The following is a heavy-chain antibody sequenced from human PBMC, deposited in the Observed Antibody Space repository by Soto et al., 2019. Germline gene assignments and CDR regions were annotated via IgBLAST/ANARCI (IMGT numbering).Heavy chain of an antibody. CDR1: RDPFTSYY. Sequence: GSVKVYFKAPRDPFTSYYINLVRQAPGQGLEWMGVINPPGGSTAYAQKFKGRVTLTRDTSASTVYMEVSSLTSEDTAMYYCARSSGGNFGIIIAGTNWFAPWGQGTLVTVSS. CDR3: ARSSGGNFGIIIAGTNWFAP. CDR2: INPPGGST. J-gene: IGHJ5*02. V-gene: IGHV1-46*01. D-gene: IGHD1-26*01.